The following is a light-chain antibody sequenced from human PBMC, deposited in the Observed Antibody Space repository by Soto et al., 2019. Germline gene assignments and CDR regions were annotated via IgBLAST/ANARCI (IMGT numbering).Light chain of an antibody. Sequence: QSVLTQPASVSGSPGQSITISCTGTSSVVGGYNYVSWYQQHPGKAPKLMIYDVSNRPSGVSNRFSGFKSGNTASLTISGLQAEDEGDYYCSSYTRSNTYVFGTGTKVTVL. J-gene: IGLJ1*01. CDR1: SSVVGGYNY. CDR2: DVS. CDR3: SSYTRSNTYV. V-gene: IGLV2-14*03.